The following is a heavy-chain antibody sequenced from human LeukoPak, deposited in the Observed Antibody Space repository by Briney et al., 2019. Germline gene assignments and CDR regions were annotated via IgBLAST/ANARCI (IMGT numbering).Heavy chain of an antibody. CDR3: ARDDGYYYGSGSYSSRDY. CDR2: ISSSSSTI. V-gene: IGHV3-48*01. CDR1: GLTFSSYS. Sequence: GGSLRLSCAASGLTFSSYSMNWVRQAPGKGLEWVSYISSSSSTIYYADSVKGRFTISRDNAKNSLYLQMNSLRAEDTAVYYCARDDGYYYGSGSYSSRDYWGQGTLVTVSS. J-gene: IGHJ4*02. D-gene: IGHD3-10*01.